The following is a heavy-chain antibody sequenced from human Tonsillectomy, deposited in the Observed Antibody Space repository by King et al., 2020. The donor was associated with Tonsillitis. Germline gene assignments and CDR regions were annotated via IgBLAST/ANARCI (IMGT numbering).Heavy chain of an antibody. V-gene: IGHV4-59*08. CDR2: IYYSGRT. D-gene: IGHD1-26*01. CDR3: ARQEGSYIDY. CDR1: RGSVNSYY. J-gene: IGHJ4*02. Sequence: VQLQESGPGLVKPSETLSLTCTVSRGSVNSYYWSWIRQPPGKGLEWIGDIYYSGRTNYNPSLKSRVTMSVDTSKNQFSLKLNSVTAADTAVYYCARQEGSYIDYWGQVTLVTVST.